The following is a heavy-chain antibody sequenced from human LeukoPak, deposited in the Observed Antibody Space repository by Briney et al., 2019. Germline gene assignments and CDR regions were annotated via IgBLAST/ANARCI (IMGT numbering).Heavy chain of an antibody. V-gene: IGHV1-69*04. CDR3: CRDGGTRVPLNY. CDR2: IISILGIA. J-gene: IGHJ4*02. Sequence: GASVKVSCKASRGTFISYAISWVRQAPAQGLEWMGRIISILGIANYAQKFQGRATIPADKSSRTAYMELSSLSSEGTPVHYCCRDGGTRVPLNYWGQGTLVTVSS. D-gene: IGHD4-17*01. CDR1: RGTFISYA.